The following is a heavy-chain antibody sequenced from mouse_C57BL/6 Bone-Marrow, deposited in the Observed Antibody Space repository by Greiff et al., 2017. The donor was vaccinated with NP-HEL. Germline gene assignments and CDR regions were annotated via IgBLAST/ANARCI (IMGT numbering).Heavy chain of an antibody. CDR3: ARDGTAQARFAY. Sequence: VQLQQSGPELVKPGASVKISCKASGYTFTDYYMNWVKQSHGKSLEWIGDINPNNGGTSYNQKFKGKATLTVDKSSSTAYMELRSLTSEDSAVYYCARDGTAQARFAYWGQGTLVTVSA. CDR1: GYTFTDYY. J-gene: IGHJ3*01. D-gene: IGHD3-2*02. V-gene: IGHV1-26*01. CDR2: INPNNGGT.